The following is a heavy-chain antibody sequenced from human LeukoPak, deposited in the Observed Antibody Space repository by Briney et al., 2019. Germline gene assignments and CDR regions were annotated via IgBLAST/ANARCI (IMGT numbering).Heavy chain of an antibody. J-gene: IGHJ6*03. CDR3: AKNGDRGAYCSGGSCYPYYYYNMDV. CDR2: ISSTGGTA. CDR1: GFTFSSYG. V-gene: IGHV3-23*01. D-gene: IGHD2-15*01. Sequence: GGSLRLSCAASGFTFSSYGMHWVRQAPGKGLEWVSAISSTGGTAYYADSVKGRFTISRDNSKNTLYLQMNSLRAEDTAIYYCAKNGDRGAYCSGGSCYPYYYYNMDVWGKGTTVTISS.